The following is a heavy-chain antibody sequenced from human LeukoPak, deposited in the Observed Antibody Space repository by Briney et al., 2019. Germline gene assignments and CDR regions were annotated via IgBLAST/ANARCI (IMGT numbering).Heavy chain of an antibody. J-gene: IGHJ4*02. CDR3: ARDQERDGSNLYFFDY. Sequence: ASVKVSCKAPGGTFSSYAISWVRQAPGHGLEWMGGIIPIFGTATYAQKFQGRVTITADESTSTAYMGLSSLRSEDTAVYYCARDQERDGSNLYFFDYWGQGTLVTVSS. CDR1: GGTFSSYA. D-gene: IGHD5-24*01. CDR2: IIPIFGTA. V-gene: IGHV1-69*01.